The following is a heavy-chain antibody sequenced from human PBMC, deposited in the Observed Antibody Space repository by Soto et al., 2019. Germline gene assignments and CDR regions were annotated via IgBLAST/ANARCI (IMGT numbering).Heavy chain of an antibody. Sequence: QVLLQQWGAGRLKPSETLSLTCAVYGGSFIDYSWGWIRQAPGTGLEWIGEINHSGSANCNPSLKSRVTISVDTSKNQFSLKLYSMTAADAAVYYCARVSDYWSQGTLVTVSS. CDR1: GGSFIDYS. J-gene: IGHJ4*02. CDR2: INHSGSA. CDR3: ARVSDY. V-gene: IGHV4-34*01.